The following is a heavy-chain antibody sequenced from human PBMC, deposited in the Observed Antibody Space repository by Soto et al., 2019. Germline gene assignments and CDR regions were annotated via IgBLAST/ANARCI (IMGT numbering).Heavy chain of an antibody. CDR1: GDSISTDFY. V-gene: IGHV4-38-2*01. Sequence: PSETLSLTCAGSGDSISTDFYWGWIRQPPGKGLEWIGNIRQSGNANYSPSLKSRVTISVDTFKNQFSLKLRSVTAADTAVYYCARVRSESTNNDFDIWDEGTMVTVSS. CDR3: ARVRSESTNNDFDI. D-gene: IGHD1-26*01. CDR2: IRQSGNA. J-gene: IGHJ3*02.